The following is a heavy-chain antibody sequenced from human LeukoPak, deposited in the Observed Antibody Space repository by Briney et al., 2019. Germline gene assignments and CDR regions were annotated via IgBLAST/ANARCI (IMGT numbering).Heavy chain of an antibody. J-gene: IGHJ4*02. V-gene: IGHV3-15*01. CDR3: TTDLGTYYHGSQRLIPIDY. D-gene: IGHD3-10*01. CDR1: GFTFTNAW. CDR2: IKSKTDGETT. Sequence: GGSLRLSCEDSGFTFTNAWMSWVRQAPGKGLEWIGRIKSKTDGETTNYAEPVRGRFTISRDDSKSAVYLQMNSLKIEDTAVYYCTTDLGTYYHGSQRLIPIDYWGQGTLVTVSS.